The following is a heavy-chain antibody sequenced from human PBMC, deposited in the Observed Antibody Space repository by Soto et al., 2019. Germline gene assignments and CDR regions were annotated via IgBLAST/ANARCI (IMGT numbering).Heavy chain of an antibody. CDR1: GGTFSSYA. D-gene: IGHD6-13*01. J-gene: IGHJ6*02. V-gene: IGHV1-69*06. CDR3: ASGVAAAGTLNYYYYGMDV. Sequence: QVQLVQSGAEVKKPGSSVKVSCKASGGTFSSYAISWVRQAPGQGLEWMGGIIPIFGTANYAQKFQGRVTITADKSTSTAYIELSSLRSEDTAVYYCASGVAAAGTLNYYYYGMDVWGQGTTVTVSS. CDR2: IIPIFGTA.